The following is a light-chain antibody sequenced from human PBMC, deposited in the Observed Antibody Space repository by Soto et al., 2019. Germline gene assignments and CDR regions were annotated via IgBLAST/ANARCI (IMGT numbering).Light chain of an antibody. CDR3: QSFDSSLSAWV. J-gene: IGLJ3*02. V-gene: IGLV1-51*01. CDR1: SSNIGGNS. CDR2: DDD. Sequence: QSVMTQPPSVSAAPGQKVTISCSGSSSNIGGNSVSWYQQLPGTAPKLLIYDDDKRPSGIPDRFSGSKSGTSATLGITGFQTGDEADYYCQSFDSSLSAWVFGGGTKLTVL.